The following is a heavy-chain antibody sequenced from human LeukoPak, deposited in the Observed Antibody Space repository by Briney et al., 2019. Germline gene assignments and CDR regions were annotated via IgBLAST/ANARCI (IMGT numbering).Heavy chain of an antibody. Sequence: GGSLRLSCAASRFTFSSYWMHWVRQAPGKGLVWVSRINSDGSSTSYADSVKGRFTISRDNAKNTLYLQMNSLRAEDTAVYYCARVKSRIAAAGTAPDYWGQGTLVTVSS. CDR1: RFTFSSYW. D-gene: IGHD6-13*01. J-gene: IGHJ4*02. V-gene: IGHV3-74*01. CDR3: ARVKSRIAAAGTAPDY. CDR2: INSDGSST.